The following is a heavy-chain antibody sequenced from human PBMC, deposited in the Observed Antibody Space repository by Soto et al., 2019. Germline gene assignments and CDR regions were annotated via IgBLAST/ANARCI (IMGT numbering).Heavy chain of an antibody. D-gene: IGHD1-20*01. J-gene: IGHJ4*02. V-gene: IGHV4-30-4*01. CDR3: ATITLGSNRLDY. CDR1: GGSISSGDYY. Sequence: QVQLQESGPGLVKPSQTLSLTCTVSGGSISSGDYYWSWIRQPPGKGLEWIGYIYYSGSTYYNPSLRSRVXXXVXSSKNHFSLKLSSVTAADTAVYYCATITLGSNRLDYWGQGTLVTVSS. CDR2: IYYSGST.